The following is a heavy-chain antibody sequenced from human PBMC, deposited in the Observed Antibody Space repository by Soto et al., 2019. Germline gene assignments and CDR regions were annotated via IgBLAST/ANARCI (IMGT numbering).Heavy chain of an antibody. D-gene: IGHD3-16*02. CDR2: IYYSGST. Sequence: PSETLSLTCTVSGGSISSYYWSWIRQPPGKGLEWIGYIYYSGSTNYNPSLKSRVTISVGTSKNQFSLKLSSVTAADTAVYYCARGAQYDYVWGSYRYIFDYWGQGTLVTAPQ. J-gene: IGHJ4*02. V-gene: IGHV4-59*01. CDR1: GGSISSYY. CDR3: ARGAQYDYVWGSYRYIFDY.